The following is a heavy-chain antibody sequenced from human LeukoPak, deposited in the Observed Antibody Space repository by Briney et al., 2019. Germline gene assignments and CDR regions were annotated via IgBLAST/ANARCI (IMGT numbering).Heavy chain of an antibody. D-gene: IGHD3-22*01. J-gene: IGHJ4*02. CDR2: ISGSGGST. CDR3: AKESGEGECGYPTCLYYFDY. V-gene: IGHV3-23*01. Sequence: GGSLRLSCAASGFTFSSYAMSWVRQAPGKGLEWVSAISGSGGSTYYADSVKGRFTISRDNSKNTLYLQMNSLRAEDTAVYYCAKESGEGECGYPTCLYYFDYWGQGTLVTVSS. CDR1: GFTFSSYA.